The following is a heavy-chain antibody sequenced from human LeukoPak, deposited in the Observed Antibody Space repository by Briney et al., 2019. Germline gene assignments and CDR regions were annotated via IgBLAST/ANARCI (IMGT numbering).Heavy chain of an antibody. D-gene: IGHD3-22*01. V-gene: IGHV3-21*01. CDR1: GFIFSSYS. CDR3: ARVASPDSSGYYYYYYYYYMDV. J-gene: IGHJ6*03. CDR2: ISSSSTYI. Sequence: GGSLRLSCAASGFIFSSYSMNWVRQAPGKGLEWVSSISSSSTYIHYADSVKGRFTISRDNAKNSLYLQMNSLRAEDTAVYYCARVASPDSSGYYYYYYYYYMDVWGKGTTVTVSS.